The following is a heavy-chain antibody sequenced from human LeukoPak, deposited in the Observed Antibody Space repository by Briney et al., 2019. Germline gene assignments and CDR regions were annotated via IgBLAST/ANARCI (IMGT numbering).Heavy chain of an antibody. D-gene: IGHD4-23*01. J-gene: IGHJ4*02. V-gene: IGHV3-11*03. CDR2: ISSSSGYT. CDR1: GFTFSDYY. CDR3: ARYGGNGVDH. Sequence: GGSLRLSCAASGFTFSDYYMSWIRQAPGKGLEWVSYISSSSGYTDYADSVKGRITISRDNAKNSLYLQMNSLRAEDTAVYYCARYGGNGVDHWGQGTLVTVSS.